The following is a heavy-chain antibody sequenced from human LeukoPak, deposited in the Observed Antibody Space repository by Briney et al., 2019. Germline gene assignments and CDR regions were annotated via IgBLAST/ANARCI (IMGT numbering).Heavy chain of an antibody. J-gene: IGHJ6*02. CDR1: AYSCDSLG. D-gene: IGHD6-13*01. Sequence: SLRVSCSASAYSCDSLGISWVRQAPEKGLEWMGWISAYNGNTNYAQKLQGRVTTTTDTSTSTAYMELRSLRSDDTAVYYCARVGAGGSWYVDYGMDVWGQGTTVTVSS. CDR3: ARVGAGGSWYVDYGMDV. CDR2: ISAYNGNT. V-gene: IGHV1-18*01.